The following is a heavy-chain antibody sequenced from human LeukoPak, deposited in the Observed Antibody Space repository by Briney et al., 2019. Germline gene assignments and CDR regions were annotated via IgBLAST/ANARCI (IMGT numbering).Heavy chain of an antibody. J-gene: IGHJ4*02. Sequence: ASVKVSCKASGYTFTSYGISWVRQAPGQGLEWMGWISAYNGNTNYAQKLQGRVTMTTDTSTSTAYMELRSLRSDDTAVYYCARDDGSNIAVVPAAILFDYWGQGTLVTVSS. CDR2: ISAYNGNT. V-gene: IGHV1-18*01. D-gene: IGHD2-2*01. CDR1: GYTFTSYG. CDR3: ARDDGSNIAVVPAAILFDY.